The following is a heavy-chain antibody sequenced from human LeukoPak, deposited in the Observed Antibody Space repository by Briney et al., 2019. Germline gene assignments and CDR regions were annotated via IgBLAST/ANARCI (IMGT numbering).Heavy chain of an antibody. V-gene: IGHV5-51*01. D-gene: IGHD6-19*01. CDR2: IYPGDSDT. CDR1: GYSFTSYW. J-gene: IGHJ6*02. CDR3: ARHSGWQDYYYYYGMDV. Sequence: GESLKISCKGSGYSFTSYWIGWVRQMPGKGLERMGIIYPGDSDTRYSPSFQGQVTISADKSISTAYLQWSSLKASDTAMYYCARHSGWQDYYYYYGMDVWGQGTTVTVSS.